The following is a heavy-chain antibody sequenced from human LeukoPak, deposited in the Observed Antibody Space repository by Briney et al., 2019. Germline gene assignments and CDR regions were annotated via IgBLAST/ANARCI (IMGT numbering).Heavy chain of an antibody. J-gene: IGHJ4*02. D-gene: IGHD5-18*01. CDR1: GGSLSSYY. CDR3: ARGGYTAMVPFDY. V-gene: IGHV4-59*12. CDR2: IYYSGDT. Sequence: SETLSLTCTVSGGSLSSYYWSWIRQSPEKGLEWIGHIYYSGDTNYNPSLKSRVTISVDTSKNQFSLKLNSVTAADTAVYYCARGGYTAMVPFDYWGQGTLVTVSS.